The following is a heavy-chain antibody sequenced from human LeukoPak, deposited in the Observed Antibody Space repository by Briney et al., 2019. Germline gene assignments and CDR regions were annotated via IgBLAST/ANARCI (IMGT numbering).Heavy chain of an antibody. V-gene: IGHV3-74*01. CDR2: INSDGSST. Sequence: GGSLRLSCAASGFIFSRYWMHWVRQAPGKGLVWVSRINSDGSSTSYADSVKGRFTISRDNAKNTLYLQMNSLRAEDTAVYYCVTDILTPGLFDYWGQGTLVTVSS. D-gene: IGHD3-9*01. CDR1: GFIFSRYW. CDR3: VTDILTPGLFDY. J-gene: IGHJ4*02.